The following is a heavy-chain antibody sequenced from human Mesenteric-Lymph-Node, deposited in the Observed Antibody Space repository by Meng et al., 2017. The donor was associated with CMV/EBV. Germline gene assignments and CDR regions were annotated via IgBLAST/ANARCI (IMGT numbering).Heavy chain of an antibody. V-gene: IGHV4-61*01. CDR1: GGSVSSGSSY. CDR2: IYYSGST. D-gene: IGHD2-2*01. J-gene: IGHJ6*02. Sequence: SETLSLTCTVSGGSVSSGSSYWSWIRQPPGTGLEWIGYIYYSGSTNYNPSLKSRVTISIDTSKNQFSLNLSSVTAADTALYYCARVGSELGAAMFYSHGMDVWGQGTTVTVSS. CDR3: ARVGSELGAAMFYSHGMDV.